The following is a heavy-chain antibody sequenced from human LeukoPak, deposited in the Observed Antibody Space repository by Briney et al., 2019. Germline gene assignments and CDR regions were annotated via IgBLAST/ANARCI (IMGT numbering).Heavy chain of an antibody. Sequence: GGSLRLSCAASGLTFSSYAMSWVRQAPGKGLEWVSAISGSGGSTYYADSVKGRFTISRDNSKNTLYLQMNSLRAEDTAVYYCAGGYSYGFTYYFDYWGQGTLVTVSS. CDR1: GLTFSSYA. V-gene: IGHV3-23*01. CDR3: AGGYSYGFTYYFDY. CDR2: ISGSGGST. D-gene: IGHD5-18*01. J-gene: IGHJ4*02.